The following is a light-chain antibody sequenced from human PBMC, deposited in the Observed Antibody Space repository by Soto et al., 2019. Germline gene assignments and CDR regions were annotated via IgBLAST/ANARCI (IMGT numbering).Light chain of an antibody. CDR2: LNSDGRH. CDR1: SGHSSYA. J-gene: IGLJ2*01. Sequence: QTVLTQSPSASASLGASVKLTCTLSSGHSSYALAWHQQQPEKGPRYLMKLNSDGRHSKGDGFPDRFSGSSSGAERYLTISSLQSEDEADYDWQTCGTGVFGGGTQLTVL. CDR3: QTCGTGV. V-gene: IGLV4-69*01.